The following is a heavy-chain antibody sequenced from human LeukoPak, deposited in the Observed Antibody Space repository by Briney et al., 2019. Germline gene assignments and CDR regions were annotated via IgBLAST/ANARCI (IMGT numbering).Heavy chain of an antibody. CDR2: ISSSGSTI. D-gene: IGHD1-26*01. Sequence: GGSLRLSCAASGFTFSDYYMSWIRQAPGKGLEWVSYISSSGSTIYYADSVKGRFTISRDNAKNTLYLQMNSLRAEDTAVYYCAKYVHSGSYSFDYWGQETLVTVSS. V-gene: IGHV3-11*01. CDR1: GFTFSDYY. J-gene: IGHJ4*02. CDR3: AKYVHSGSYSFDY.